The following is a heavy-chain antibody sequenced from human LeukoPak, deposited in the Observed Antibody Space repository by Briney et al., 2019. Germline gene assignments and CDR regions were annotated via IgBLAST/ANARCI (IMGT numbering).Heavy chain of an antibody. CDR2: IIPIFGTA. V-gene: IGHV1-69*01. D-gene: IGHD4-23*01. J-gene: IGHJ6*02. Sequence: SVKVSCKASGGTFSSYAISWVRQAPGQGLEWMGGIIPIFGTANYAQKFQGRVTITADESTSTAYMELSSLRSEDTAVYYCARVGVATVVTATRYYYGMDVWGQGTTVTVSS. CDR3: ARVGVATVVTATRYYYGMDV. CDR1: GGTFSSYA.